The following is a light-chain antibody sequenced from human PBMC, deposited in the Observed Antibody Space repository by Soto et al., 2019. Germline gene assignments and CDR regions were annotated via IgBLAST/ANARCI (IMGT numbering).Light chain of an antibody. V-gene: IGKV3-20*01. CDR3: QHYGSSPFT. CDR1: QSVSSSY. CDR2: DAS. J-gene: IGKJ5*01. Sequence: EIVLTQSPGTLSLSPGERATLSCRASQSVSSSYLAWYQQKPGQAPRLLIYDASSRATGIPDRFSGSGSGTDFTLTISRLEPEDFAVYYGQHYGSSPFTFGQGTRLEIK.